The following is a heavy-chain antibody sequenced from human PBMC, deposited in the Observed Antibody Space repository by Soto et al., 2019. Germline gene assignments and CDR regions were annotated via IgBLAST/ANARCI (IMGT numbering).Heavy chain of an antibody. CDR3: ATGGTTVTRRFDY. J-gene: IGHJ4*02. CDR2: ITPIFDTT. Sequence: SVKVSCKASGGGFSTYAITWVRQAPGQGLEWMGGITPIFDTTNYAQKFQGRVTITADESKTTVHMELTSLTSEDTAVYYCATGGTTVTRRFDYWGQGTLVTVSS. CDR1: GGGFSTYA. V-gene: IGHV1-69*13. D-gene: IGHD4-17*01.